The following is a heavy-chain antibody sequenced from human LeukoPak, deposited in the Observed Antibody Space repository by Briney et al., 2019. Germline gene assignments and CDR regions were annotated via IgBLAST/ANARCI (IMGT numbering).Heavy chain of an antibody. J-gene: IGHJ5*02. D-gene: IGHD2-2*01. CDR1: GYTFTDYY. CDR3: TREARVGNWFDP. Sequence: ASVKVSCRASGYTFTDYYIHWVRQAPGQGLEWMGWINPDNGGTNYAQKFQGRVTMTRDTSIRTVYMDLSRLRSDVTAVFYCTREARVGNWFDPWGQGTQVTVSS. CDR2: INPDNGGT. V-gene: IGHV1-2*02.